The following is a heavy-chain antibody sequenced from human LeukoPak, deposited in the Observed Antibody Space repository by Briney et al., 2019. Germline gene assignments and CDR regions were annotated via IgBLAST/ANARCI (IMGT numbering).Heavy chain of an antibody. D-gene: IGHD3-10*01. Sequence: QAGGSLRLSCAASGFTFSSYAMSWVRQAPGKGLEWVSAISRSGGSTYYADSVKGRFTISRDNSKNTLYLQMNSLRAEDTAVYYFAKAGPLYGSGTTVYFDYWGQGTLVTVSS. CDR2: ISRSGGST. CDR1: GFTFSSYA. CDR3: AKAGPLYGSGTTVYFDY. J-gene: IGHJ4*02. V-gene: IGHV3-23*01.